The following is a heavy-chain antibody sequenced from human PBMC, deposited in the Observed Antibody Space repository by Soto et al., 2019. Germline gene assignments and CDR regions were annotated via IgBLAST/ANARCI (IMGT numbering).Heavy chain of an antibody. J-gene: IGHJ6*02. Sequence: PSQTLSLTCAISGDSVSSNSAAWNWIRQSPSRGLEWLGRTYYRSKWYNDYAVSVKSRITINPDTSRNQFSLQLNSVTPEDTAVYYCARGSMVRGLDYYYYGMDVWGQGTTVTVSS. CDR1: GDSVSSNSAA. V-gene: IGHV6-1*01. CDR2: TYYRSKWYN. D-gene: IGHD3-10*01. CDR3: ARGSMVRGLDYYYYGMDV.